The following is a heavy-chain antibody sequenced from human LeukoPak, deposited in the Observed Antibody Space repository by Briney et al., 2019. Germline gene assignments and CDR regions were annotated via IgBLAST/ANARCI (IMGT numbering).Heavy chain of an antibody. CDR2: INAGNGNT. CDR1: GYTFTSYA. CDR3: ARSGSRITIFGVVSVAFDY. J-gene: IGHJ4*02. D-gene: IGHD3-3*01. Sequence: GASVKVSCKASGYTFTSYAMHWVRQAPGQRLEWMGWINAGNGNTKYSQKPQGRVTITRDTSASTAYMELSSLRSEDTAVYYCARSGSRITIFGVVSVAFDYWGQGTLVTVSS. V-gene: IGHV1-3*01.